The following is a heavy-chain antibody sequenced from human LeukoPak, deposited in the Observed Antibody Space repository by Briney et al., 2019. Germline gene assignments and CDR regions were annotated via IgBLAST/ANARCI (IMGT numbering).Heavy chain of an antibody. Sequence: PSETLSLTCTVSGGSISSSSYYWGWIRQPPGKGLEWIGSIYYSGSTYYNPSLKSRVTISVDKSKNQFSLKLSSVTAADTAVYYCARSGYSSSWYSKFDYWGQGTLVTVSS. V-gene: IGHV4-39*07. D-gene: IGHD6-13*01. CDR1: GGSISSSSYY. J-gene: IGHJ4*02. CDR3: ARSGYSSSWYSKFDY. CDR2: IYYSGST.